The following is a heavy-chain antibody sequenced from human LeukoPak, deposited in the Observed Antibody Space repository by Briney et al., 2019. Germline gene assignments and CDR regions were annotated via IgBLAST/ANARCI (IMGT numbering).Heavy chain of an antibody. V-gene: IGHV4-39*02. D-gene: IGHD6-19*01. CDR1: GASIINGYY. CDR3: ARRITAVPGPRPFFDC. CDR2: VCYGGST. Sequence: PSESLSLTPSVSGASIINGYYWAWIRQPPGKGREGIGSVCYGGSTYYKPSLQSRLTMSVDTSKKHFSLQLISVTASDTAVYYCARRITAVPGPRPFFDCWGQGMLVTVSS. J-gene: IGHJ4*02.